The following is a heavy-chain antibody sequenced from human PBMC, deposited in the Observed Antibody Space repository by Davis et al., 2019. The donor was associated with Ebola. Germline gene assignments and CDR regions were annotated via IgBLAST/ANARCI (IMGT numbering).Heavy chain of an antibody. CDR2: IIPIFGTA. Sequence: SVTVSCKASGGTFSSYAISWVRQAPGKGLEWMGGIIPIFGTANYAQKFQGRVTITADESTSTAYMELSSLRSEDTAVYYWASGDYYDSSGKRCFDYWGQGTLVTVSS. D-gene: IGHD3-22*01. CDR1: GGTFSSYA. J-gene: IGHJ4*02. V-gene: IGHV1-69*13. CDR3: ASGDYYDSSGKRCFDY.